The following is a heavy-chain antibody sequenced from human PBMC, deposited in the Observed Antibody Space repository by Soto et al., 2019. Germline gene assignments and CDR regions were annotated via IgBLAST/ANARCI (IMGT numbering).Heavy chain of an antibody. D-gene: IGHD2-15*01. CDR2: ISGSGGST. CDR1: GFTFTPYA. Sequence: EVQLLESGGGLVQPGGSLRPSCPASGFTFTPYAMSWVRQAPGKGLEWVSAISGSGGSTYYADSGKGRFTISRDNSKSTLYLQMNSLRAEDTAVYYCANDSGGPFDLWGRGTLVTVSS. V-gene: IGHV3-23*01. CDR3: ANDSGGPFDL. J-gene: IGHJ2*01.